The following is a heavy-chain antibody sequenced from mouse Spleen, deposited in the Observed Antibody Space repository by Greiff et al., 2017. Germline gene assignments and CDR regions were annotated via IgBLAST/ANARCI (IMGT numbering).Heavy chain of an antibody. CDR1: GYTFTSYW. Sequence: VQLQQPGAELVMPGASVKLSCKASGYTFTSYWMHWVKQRPGQGLEWIGEIDPSDSYTNYNQKFKGKATLTVDTSSSTAYMQLSSLTSEDSAVYYCARGGVRYYFDYWGQGTTLTVSS. CDR2: IDPSDSYT. V-gene: IGHV1-69*01. J-gene: IGHJ2*01. D-gene: IGHD2-14*01. CDR3: ARGGVRYYFDY.